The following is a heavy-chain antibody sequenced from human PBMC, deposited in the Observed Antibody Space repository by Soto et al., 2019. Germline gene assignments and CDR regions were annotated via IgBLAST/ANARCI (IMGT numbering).Heavy chain of an antibody. Sequence: QVQLVESGGGVVQPGRSLRLSCAASGFTFSSYAMHWVRQAPGKGLEWEAVISYDGSNKYYADSVKGRFTISRDNSKNTLYLQMNSLRAEDTAVYYCARSPGWLQQNFDYWGQGTLVTVSS. D-gene: IGHD5-12*01. J-gene: IGHJ4*02. CDR2: ISYDGSNK. V-gene: IGHV3-30-3*01. CDR3: ARSPGWLQQNFDY. CDR1: GFTFSSYA.